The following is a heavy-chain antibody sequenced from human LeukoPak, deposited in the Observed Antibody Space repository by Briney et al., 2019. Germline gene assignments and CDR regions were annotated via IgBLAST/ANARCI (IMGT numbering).Heavy chain of an antibody. CDR2: IYYTGGT. V-gene: IGHV4-59*08. CDR3: ARHGTSVAWYFDL. D-gene: IGHD6-19*01. CDR1: GGSFSSFY. Sequence: SETLSLTCTVSGGSFSSFYWSWIRQPPGKGLEWIGYIYYTGGTNYNPSLKSRITTSVDTSKNQFSLQLSSVTAADTAVYYCARHGTSVAWYFDLWGRSTLVAVSS. J-gene: IGHJ2*01.